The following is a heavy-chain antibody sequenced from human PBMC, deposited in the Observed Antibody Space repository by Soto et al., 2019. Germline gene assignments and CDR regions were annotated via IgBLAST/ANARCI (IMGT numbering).Heavy chain of an antibody. CDR3: ARGRGYRGDDHYYYFDMDV. CDR2: SIPIFGTA. Sequence: ASVKVSCKAAGGTFNNYPITWLRQAPVEGLEWMGGSIPIFGTANYAQKFQGRVTISVDESTGTAYMELSSLRSEDTAVYYCARGRGYRGDDHYYYFDMDVWGQGTTVTVSS. D-gene: IGHD5-18*01. J-gene: IGHJ6*02. CDR1: GGTFNNYP. V-gene: IGHV1-69*13.